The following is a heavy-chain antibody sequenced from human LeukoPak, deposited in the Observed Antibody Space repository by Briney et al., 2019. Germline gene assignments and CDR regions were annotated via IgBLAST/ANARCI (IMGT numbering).Heavy chain of an antibody. Sequence: SETLSLTCAAYGGSFSGYYWSWIRQPPGKGLEWIGEINHSGSTNYNPSLKSRVTISVDTSKNQFSLKLSSVTAADTAVYYCARLLIVGGPTRDACDIWGQGTMVTVSS. V-gene: IGHV4-34*01. CDR2: INHSGST. D-gene: IGHD1-26*01. CDR3: ARLLIVGGPTRDACDI. J-gene: IGHJ3*02. CDR1: GGSFSGYY.